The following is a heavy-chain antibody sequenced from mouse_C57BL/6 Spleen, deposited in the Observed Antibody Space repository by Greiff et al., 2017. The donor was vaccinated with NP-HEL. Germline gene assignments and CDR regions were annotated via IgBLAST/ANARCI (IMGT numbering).Heavy chain of an antibody. CDR3: ARGVITTKENYFDY. J-gene: IGHJ2*01. D-gene: IGHD1-1*01. Sequence: QVHVKQSGAELVKPGASVKISCKASGYAFSSYWMNWVKQRPGKGLEWIGQIYPGDGDTNYNGKFKGKATLTADKSSSTAYMQLSSLTSEDSAVYFCARGVITTKENYFDYWGQGTTLTVSS. CDR2: IYPGDGDT. CDR1: GYAFSSYW. V-gene: IGHV1-80*01.